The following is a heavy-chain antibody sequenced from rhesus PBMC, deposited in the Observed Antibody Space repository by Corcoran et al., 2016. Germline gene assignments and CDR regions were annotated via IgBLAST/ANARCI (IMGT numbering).Heavy chain of an antibody. CDR2: IYGSGSSP. Sequence: QVQLQESGPGLVKPLETLSLTCAVSGGSISSNSWSWIRQPPGKGLEGRGYIYGSGSSPNHNPSLKSRVTLSVDTSKNQFSLKLSSVTAADTAVYYCAREIFGVVMFDYWGQGVLVTVSS. V-gene: IGHV4S11*01. D-gene: IGHD3-3*01. J-gene: IGHJ4*01. CDR3: AREIFGVVMFDY. CDR1: GGSISSNS.